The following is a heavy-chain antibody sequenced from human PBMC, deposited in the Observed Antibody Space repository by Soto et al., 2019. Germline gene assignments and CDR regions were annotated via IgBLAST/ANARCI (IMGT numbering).Heavy chain of an antibody. CDR3: ARPTWGYCSGGSCYSGSYYYGMHV. D-gene: IGHD2-15*01. CDR1: GGTFSSYA. J-gene: IGHJ6*02. V-gene: IGHV1-69*13. Sequence: SVKVSCKAAGGTFSSYAISWVRQAPGQGLEWMGGIIPIFGTANYAQKFQGRVTITADESTSTAYMELSSLRSEDTAVYYCARPTWGYCSGGSCYSGSYYYGMHVWGQGTTVTVSS. CDR2: IIPIFGTA.